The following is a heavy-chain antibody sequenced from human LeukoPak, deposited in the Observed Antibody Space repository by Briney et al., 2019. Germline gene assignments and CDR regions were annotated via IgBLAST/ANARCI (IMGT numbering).Heavy chain of an antibody. CDR1: GGSISSGDYY. CDR2: IYYSGST. J-gene: IGHJ4*02. CDR3: AREASGYYITPRFDY. V-gene: IGHV4-30-4*01. D-gene: IGHD3-10*01. Sequence: PSETLSLTCTVSGGSISSGDYYWSWIRQPPGKGLEWIGYIYYSGSTYYTPSLKSRVTITLDTSKKQFSLKLSSVTAADTAVYYCAREASGYYITPRFDYWGQETLVTVSS.